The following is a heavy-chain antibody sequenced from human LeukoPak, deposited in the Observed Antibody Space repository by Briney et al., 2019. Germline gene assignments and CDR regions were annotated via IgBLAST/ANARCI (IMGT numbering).Heavy chain of an antibody. CDR2: ISGRGANT. Sequence: GGSLRLSCAASGFTFSSYGMSWVRQAPGKGLEWVAGISGRGANTFYTDSVKGRFTISRDNSKNTLYLQMNSLRGEDTAVYYCAKVYGVAGIDYWGQGTLVTVSS. J-gene: IGHJ4*02. CDR1: GFTFSSYG. D-gene: IGHD6-19*01. CDR3: AKVYGVAGIDY. V-gene: IGHV3-23*01.